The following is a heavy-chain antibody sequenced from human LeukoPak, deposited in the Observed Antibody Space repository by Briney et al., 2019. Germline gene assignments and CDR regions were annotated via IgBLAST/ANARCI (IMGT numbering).Heavy chain of an antibody. J-gene: IGHJ4*02. V-gene: IGHV4-31*03. CDR3: AREIGDGYNLVGDYFDY. CDR1: GGSISSGGYY. Sequence: PSQTLSLTCTVSGGSISSGGYYWSWIRQHPGKGLEWIGYIYYSGSTYYNPSLKSRVTISVDTSKNQFSLKLSSVTAADTAVYYCAREIGDGYNLVGDYFDYWGQGTLVTVSS. CDR2: IYYSGST. D-gene: IGHD5-24*01.